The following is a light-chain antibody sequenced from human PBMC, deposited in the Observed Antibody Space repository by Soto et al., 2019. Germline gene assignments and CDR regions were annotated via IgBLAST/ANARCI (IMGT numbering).Light chain of an antibody. CDR2: GAS. CDR3: QQFINSPYMYI. J-gene: IGKJ2*01. Sequence: EVVLTQSPGTLSLSPGEGATLSCRSSQDVGTNYLAWYQQKPGQAPRLLIFGASSRASGVPGRFSGSGAGTDFTLTISSLEPEDSAVYYCQQFINSPYMYIFGQGTKLEI. CDR1: QDVGTNY. V-gene: IGKV3-20*01.